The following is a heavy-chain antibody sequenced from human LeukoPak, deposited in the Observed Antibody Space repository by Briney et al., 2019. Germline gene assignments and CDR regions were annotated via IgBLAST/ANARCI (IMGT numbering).Heavy chain of an antibody. CDR3: AKAAIDDYGGNSPFDY. Sequence: GGSLRLSCAASGFTFSSYAMSWVRQAPGKGLEWVSAISGSGSTYYADSVKGRFTISRDNSKNTLYLQMNSLRAEDTAVYYCAKAAIDDYGGNSPFDYWGQGTLVTVSS. D-gene: IGHD4-23*01. V-gene: IGHV3-23*01. J-gene: IGHJ4*02. CDR1: GFTFSSYA. CDR2: ISGSGST.